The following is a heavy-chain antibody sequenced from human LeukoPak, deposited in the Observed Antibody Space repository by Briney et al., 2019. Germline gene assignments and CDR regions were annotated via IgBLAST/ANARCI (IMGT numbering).Heavy chain of an antibody. J-gene: IGHJ3*02. CDR1: GFTFSSYW. V-gene: IGHV3-7*03. CDR3: ARLHSGTYFGDAFDI. Sequence: SGGSLRLSCAASGFTFSSYWMTWVRQAPGKGLEWVANIKEDGSEKYYVDSVKGRFTISRDNAKISLYLQMNSLRAEDAAVYYCARLHSGTYFGDAFDIWGQGTMVTVSS. CDR2: IKEDGSEK. D-gene: IGHD1-26*01.